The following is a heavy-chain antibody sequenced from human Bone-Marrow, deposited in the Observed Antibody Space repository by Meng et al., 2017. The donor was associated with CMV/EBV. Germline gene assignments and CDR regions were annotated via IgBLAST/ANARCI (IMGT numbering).Heavy chain of an antibody. D-gene: IGHD3-16*01. V-gene: IGHV3-7*01. CDR2: IKQDGSAK. CDR1: GFTFTHYW. CDR3: ASTSGQ. Sequence: GGSLRLSCSASGFTFTHYWMVWVRQAPGKGLKWVATIKQDGSAKYYADSVKGRFTTSTDKAKSSLYLQMNSLRAEDTAVYYCASTSGQWGQGMLVTVSS. J-gene: IGHJ4*02.